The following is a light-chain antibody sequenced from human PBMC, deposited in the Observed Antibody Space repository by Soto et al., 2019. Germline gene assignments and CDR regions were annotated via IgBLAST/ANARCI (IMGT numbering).Light chain of an antibody. Sequence: EIVLTQSPATLSLSPGERATLSCRASQSVSSSYLAWYQQKPGQAPRLLIYGASSRATGIPDRFSGSGSGTDFTLTISRLEPEDFAVYYCQQYGGSPPITFGQGTRLEIK. V-gene: IGKV3-20*01. CDR3: QQYGGSPPIT. CDR2: GAS. J-gene: IGKJ5*01. CDR1: QSVSSSY.